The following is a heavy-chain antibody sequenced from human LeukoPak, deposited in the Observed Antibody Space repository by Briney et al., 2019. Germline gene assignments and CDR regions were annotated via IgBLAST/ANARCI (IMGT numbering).Heavy chain of an antibody. V-gene: IGHV7-4-1*02. CDR2: INTNTGNP. CDR1: GYTFTSYA. Sequence: ASVKVSCKASGYTFTSYAMNWVRQAPGQGLEWMGWINTNTGNPTYAQGFTGRFVFSLDTSVSTAYLQISSLKAEDTAVYYCASSVLGWYVPPDAFDIWGQGTMVTVSS. CDR3: ASSVLGWYVPPDAFDI. J-gene: IGHJ3*02. D-gene: IGHD6-19*01.